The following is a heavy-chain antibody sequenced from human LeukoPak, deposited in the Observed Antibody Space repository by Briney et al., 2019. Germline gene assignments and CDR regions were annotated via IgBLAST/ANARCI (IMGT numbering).Heavy chain of an antibody. CDR3: ARRSSSSWPYYYYYMDV. Sequence: SETLSLTCAVYGVSFSGYYWSWIRQPPGKGLEWIGEINHSGSTNYNPSLKSRVTISVDTSKNQFSLKLSSVTAADTAVYYCARRSSSSWPYYYYYMDVWGKGTTVTVSS. V-gene: IGHV4-34*01. CDR1: GVSFSGYY. J-gene: IGHJ6*03. CDR2: INHSGST. D-gene: IGHD6-13*01.